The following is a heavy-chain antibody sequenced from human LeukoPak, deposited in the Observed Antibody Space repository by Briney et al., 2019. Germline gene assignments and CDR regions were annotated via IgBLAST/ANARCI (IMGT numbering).Heavy chain of an antibody. Sequence: SVTVSCKASGGTFSSYAISWVRQAPGQGLEWMGGIIPIFGTANYAQKFQGRVTITADESTSTAYMELSSLRSEDTAVYYCARLWELRGPYYYYGMDVWGQGTTVTVSS. CDR3: ARLWELRGPYYYYGMDV. D-gene: IGHD1-26*01. V-gene: IGHV1-69*13. J-gene: IGHJ6*02. CDR2: IIPIFGTA. CDR1: GGTFSSYA.